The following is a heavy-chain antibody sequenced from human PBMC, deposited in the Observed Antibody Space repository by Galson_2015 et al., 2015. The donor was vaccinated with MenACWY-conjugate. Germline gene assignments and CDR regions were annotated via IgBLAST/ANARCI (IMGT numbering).Heavy chain of an antibody. CDR1: GGSIHSADYW. V-gene: IGHV4-39*01. Sequence: ETLSLTCTVSGGSIHSADYWWGWIRRPPGGGLEWIASIHRSETTHDNPSLKSRVSISDDTSKNQFSLILNSVSAADTAVYYCARLPRGINLILEGSWGQGILVTVSS. CDR2: IHRSETT. D-gene: IGHD3-16*01. J-gene: IGHJ5*02. CDR3: ARLPRGINLILEGS.